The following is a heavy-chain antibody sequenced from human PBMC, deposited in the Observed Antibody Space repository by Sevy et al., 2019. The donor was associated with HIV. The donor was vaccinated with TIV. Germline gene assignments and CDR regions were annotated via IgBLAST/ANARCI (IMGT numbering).Heavy chain of an antibody. Sequence: KQSQTLSLTCTVSGGSVTSGSYYWSWIRQPPGKGLEWIGYLYYSGSTNYNPSLKSRVTISVDSSKNQFSLILFSVTAADTAVYYCARGFDSGSSYYFYYGMDVWGQGTTVTVSS. D-gene: IGHD1-26*01. CDR1: GGSVTSGSYY. CDR2: LYYSGST. J-gene: IGHJ6*02. CDR3: ARGFDSGSSYYFYYGMDV. V-gene: IGHV4-61*01.